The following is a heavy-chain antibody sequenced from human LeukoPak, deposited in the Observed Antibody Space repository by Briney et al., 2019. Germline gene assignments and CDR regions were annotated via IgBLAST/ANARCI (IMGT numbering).Heavy chain of an antibody. CDR1: GGSISSYY. CDR3: ARSFTGGSSGWYWGFFDY. D-gene: IGHD6-19*01. Sequence: SETLSLTCTVSGGSISSYYWSWIRQPPGKGLEWIGYIYYSGSTNYNPSLKSRVTISVDTSKNQFSLKLSSVTAADTAVYYCARSFTGGSSGWYWGFFDYWGQGTLVTVSS. CDR2: IYYSGST. J-gene: IGHJ4*02. V-gene: IGHV4-59*08.